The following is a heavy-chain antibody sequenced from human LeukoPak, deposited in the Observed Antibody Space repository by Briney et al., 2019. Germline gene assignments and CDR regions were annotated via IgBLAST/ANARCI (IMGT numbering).Heavy chain of an antibody. CDR2: XNPNSGGT. Sequence: ASVKVSCKASGYTFTGYYMHWVRQAPGQGLEWXXXXNPNSGGTNYAQKFQGRVTMTRDTSISTAYMELSRLRSDDAAVYYCAREVDSGYENDFDYWGQGTLVTVSS. D-gene: IGHD5-12*01. J-gene: IGHJ4*02. CDR1: GYTFTGYY. V-gene: IGHV1-2*02. CDR3: AREVDSGYENDFDY.